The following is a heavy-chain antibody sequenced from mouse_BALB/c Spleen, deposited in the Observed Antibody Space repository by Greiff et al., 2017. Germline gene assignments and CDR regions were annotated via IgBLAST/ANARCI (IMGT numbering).Heavy chain of an antibody. D-gene: IGHD2-2*01. CDR1: GYTFTSYY. Sequence: LVESGPELVKPGASVRISCKASGYTFTSYYIHWVKQRPGQGLEWIGWIYPGNVNTKYNEKFKGKATLTADKSSSTAYMQLSSLTSEDSAVYFCARAPYGYSFAYWGQGTLVTVSA. V-gene: IGHV1S56*01. CDR2: IYPGNVNT. CDR3: ARAPYGYSFAY. J-gene: IGHJ3*01.